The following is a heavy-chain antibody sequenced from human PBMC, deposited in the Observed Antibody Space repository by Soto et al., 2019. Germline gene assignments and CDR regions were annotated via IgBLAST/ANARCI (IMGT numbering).Heavy chain of an antibody. CDR1: GGSFSGYY. J-gene: IGHJ5*02. CDR3: ARYCSSVTCHGFDP. Sequence: PSETLSLTCAVYGGSFSGYYWSWIRQPPGKGLEWIGEINHGGSTEDNPSLKSRVTISVDTSKNQFSLKLSSVTAADTAVYYCARYCSSVTCHGFDPWGQGTLVTVSS. CDR2: INHGGST. V-gene: IGHV4-34*01. D-gene: IGHD2-2*01.